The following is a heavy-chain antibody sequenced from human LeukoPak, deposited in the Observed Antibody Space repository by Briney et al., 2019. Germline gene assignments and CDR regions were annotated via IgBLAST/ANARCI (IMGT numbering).Heavy chain of an antibody. CDR1: GFTFSNYG. Sequence: PGGSLRLSCAASGFTFSNYGMHWVRQAPGKGLEWVAFIWYDGNNKYYADSVNGRFTISRDDSKNTLYLQMSSLRAEDTAMYYCAKDGTGGGCDNCRFDYWGQGTLVTVSS. CDR2: IWYDGNNK. V-gene: IGHV3-30*02. J-gene: IGHJ4*02. D-gene: IGHD1-20*01. CDR3: AKDGTGGGCDNCRFDY.